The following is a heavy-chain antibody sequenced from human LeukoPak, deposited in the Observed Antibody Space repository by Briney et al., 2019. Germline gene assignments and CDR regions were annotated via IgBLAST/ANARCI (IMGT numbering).Heavy chain of an antibody. CDR2: VSWDGDTT. CDR1: GFTFSTSW. CDR3: AKARGLIGGAFDI. V-gene: IGHV3-43*01. D-gene: IGHD3-22*01. J-gene: IGHJ3*02. Sequence: GGSLRLSCEGSGFTFSTSWMHWVRQAPGKGLEWVSLVSWDGDTTYYADSVKGRFTISRDNSKNSLYLQMNSLRTEDTALYYCAKARGLIGGAFDIWGQGTMVTVSS.